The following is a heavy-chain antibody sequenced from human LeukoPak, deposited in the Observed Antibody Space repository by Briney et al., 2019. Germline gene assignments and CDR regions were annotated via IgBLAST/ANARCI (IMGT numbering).Heavy chain of an antibody. Sequence: GGSLRLSCAASGFTFSSYAMTWVRQAPGKGLEWVSAISASGAKTYNAESVKGRFTLSRDNSKNTLYLQMNGLTAEDTAVYYCAKSVRGGTPRYYFDYWGQGTLVTVSS. CDR2: ISASGAKT. J-gene: IGHJ4*02. D-gene: IGHD1-7*01. CDR3: AKSVRGGTPRYYFDY. V-gene: IGHV3-23*01. CDR1: GFTFSSYA.